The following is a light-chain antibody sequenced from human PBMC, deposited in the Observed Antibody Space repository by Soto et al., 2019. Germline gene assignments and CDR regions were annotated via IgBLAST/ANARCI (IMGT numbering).Light chain of an antibody. Sequence: EIVMTQSPATLSVSPGERATLSCRASQSVGSNLVWYQQKPGQAPRLLIYGASTRATGVPARFSGSGSGTEFTLTISSLQSEDFAVYYCQQYNSWPPYTFGQGTKLEIK. CDR3: QQYNSWPPYT. J-gene: IGKJ2*01. CDR1: QSVGSN. CDR2: GAS. V-gene: IGKV3-15*01.